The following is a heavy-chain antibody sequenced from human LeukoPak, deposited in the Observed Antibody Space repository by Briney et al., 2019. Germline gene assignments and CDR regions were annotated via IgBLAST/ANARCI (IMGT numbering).Heavy chain of an antibody. D-gene: IGHD3-22*01. J-gene: IGHJ4*02. CDR1: GIPLSNYG. CDR3: ATRGVVIRVILVGFQKEAYYFDS. CDR2: IGDRGSRK. Sequence: GGSLRLSCSVSGIPLSNYGMSWVRQPTGKGVEWVAGIGDRGSRKNYADYVKGRLTISKDHHKNTLSLQMTSLRAEDTTVYFCATRGVVIRVILVGFQKEAYYFDSWGEGALVTASS. V-gene: IGHV3-23*01.